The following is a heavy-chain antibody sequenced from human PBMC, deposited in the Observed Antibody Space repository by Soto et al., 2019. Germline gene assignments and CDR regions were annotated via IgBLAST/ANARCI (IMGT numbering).Heavy chain of an antibody. V-gene: IGHV1-69*13. CDR2: IIPIFGTA. D-gene: IGHD3-16*01. CDR1: GGTFSSYA. CDR3: ARVRGDGTHYAYYYYHYGMSV. Sequence: SVKVSCKASGGTFSSYAISWVRQAPGQGLEWMGGIIPIFGTANYAQKFQGRVTITADESTSTAYMELSSLRSEDTAVYYCARVRGDGTHYAYYYYHYGMSVWGQGTSVTVSS. J-gene: IGHJ6*02.